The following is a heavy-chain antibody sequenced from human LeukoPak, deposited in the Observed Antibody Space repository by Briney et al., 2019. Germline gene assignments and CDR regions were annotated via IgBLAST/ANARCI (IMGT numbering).Heavy chain of an antibody. CDR1: GFTFSSYA. D-gene: IGHD4-17*01. CDR3: ARAYGDYVDDAFDI. V-gene: IGHV3-64*01. Sequence: GGSLRLSCAASGFTFSSYAMHWVRQAPGKGLEYVSAISSNGGSTYYANSVKGRFTISRDNSKNTLYLQMGSLRAEDMAVYYCARAYGDYVDDAFDIWGQGTMATVSS. J-gene: IGHJ3*02. CDR2: ISSNGGST.